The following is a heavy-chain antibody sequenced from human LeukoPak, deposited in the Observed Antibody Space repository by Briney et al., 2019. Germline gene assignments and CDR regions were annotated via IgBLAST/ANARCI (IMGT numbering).Heavy chain of an antibody. Sequence: GGSLRLSCTASGFTFTSYAMNWVRQAPGKGLEWVSTISGSGGDTYYADSVKGRFTIPRDNSKNTLYLQMNSLRAEDTAIYYCAKRGTPFDYWGQGTLVTVSS. J-gene: IGHJ4*02. CDR2: ISGSGGDT. V-gene: IGHV3-23*01. CDR1: GFTFTSYA. CDR3: AKRGTPFDY.